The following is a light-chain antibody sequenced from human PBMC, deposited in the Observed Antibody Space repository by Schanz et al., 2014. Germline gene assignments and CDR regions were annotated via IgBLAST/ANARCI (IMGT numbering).Light chain of an antibody. J-gene: IGLJ3*02. V-gene: IGLV2-8*01. Sequence: QSALTQPPSASGAPGQSVTISCTGTSSDVGGHDYVSWYQYHPGKAPKVMIYQVTKRPSGVPDRFSGSKSGNTASLTVSGLQAEDEADYYCATWDDSLGGRGVFGGGTKLTVL. CDR3: ATWDDSLGGRGV. CDR2: QVT. CDR1: SSDVGGHDY.